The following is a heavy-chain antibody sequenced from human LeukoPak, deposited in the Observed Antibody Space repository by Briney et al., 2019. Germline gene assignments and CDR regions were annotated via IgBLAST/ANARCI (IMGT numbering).Heavy chain of an antibody. D-gene: IGHD4-17*01. V-gene: IGHV4-34*01. J-gene: IGHJ4*02. Sequence: PSETLSLTCAVYGGSFSGYYWSWIRQPPGKGLEWIGEINHSGSTNYNPSLKSRVTISVDTSKNQFSLKLSSVTAADTAVYYCARDLRVKFDYWGQGTLVTVSS. CDR1: GGSFSGYY. CDR2: INHSGST. CDR3: ARDLRVKFDY.